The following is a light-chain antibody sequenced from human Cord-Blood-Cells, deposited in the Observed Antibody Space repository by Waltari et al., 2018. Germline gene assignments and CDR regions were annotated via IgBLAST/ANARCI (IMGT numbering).Light chain of an antibody. CDR1: QSISSY. Sequence: KMTQSPSSLSASVGDRVTITCRASQSISSYLNWYQQKPGKAPKLLIYAASSLQSGVPSSFSGSGSGTDFTLTISSLQPDDFATYYCKQSYSTPRTFGQGTKVEIK. V-gene: IGKV1-39*01. J-gene: IGKJ1*01. CDR2: AAS. CDR3: KQSYSTPRT.